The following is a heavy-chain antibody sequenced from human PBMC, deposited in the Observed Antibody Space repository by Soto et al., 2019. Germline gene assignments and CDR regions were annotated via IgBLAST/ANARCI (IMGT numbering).Heavy chain of an antibody. D-gene: IGHD2-15*01. Sequence: GASVKVSCKVSGYTLTELSMHWVRQAPGKGLEWMGGFDPEDGETIYAQKFQGRVTMTEDTSTDTAYMELSSLRSEDTAVYYCATRLYCSGGSCYPATNWFDPWGQGTLVTVSS. J-gene: IGHJ5*02. CDR2: FDPEDGET. V-gene: IGHV1-24*01. CDR3: ATRLYCSGGSCYPATNWFDP. CDR1: GYTLTELS.